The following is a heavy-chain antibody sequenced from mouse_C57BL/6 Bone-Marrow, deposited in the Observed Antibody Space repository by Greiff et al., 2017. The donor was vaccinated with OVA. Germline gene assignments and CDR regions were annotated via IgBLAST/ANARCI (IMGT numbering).Heavy chain of an antibody. CDR3: TVYYGYWYFDV. D-gene: IGHD1-1*01. CDR1: GFTFSNYW. Sequence: EVHLVESGGGLVQPGGSMKLSCVASGFTFSNYWMNWVRQSPEKGLEWVAQIRLKSDNYATHYAESVKGRFTISRDDSKSSVYLQMNNLRAEDTGIYYCTVYYGYWYFDVWGTGTTVTVSS. J-gene: IGHJ1*03. CDR2: IRLKSDNYAT. V-gene: IGHV6-3*01.